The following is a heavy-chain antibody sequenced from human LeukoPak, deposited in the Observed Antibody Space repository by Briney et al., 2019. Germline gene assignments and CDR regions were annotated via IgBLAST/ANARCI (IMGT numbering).Heavy chain of an antibody. CDR3: ARDLHGGAESWYFDL. CDR2: ISAYNGNT. D-gene: IGHD2-15*01. Sequence: ASVKVSCKASGYTFTSYGISWVRQAPGQGLEWMGWISAYNGNTNYAQKLQGSVTMTTDTSTSTAYMELRSLRSDDTAVYYCARDLHGGAESWYFDLWGRGTLVTVSS. V-gene: IGHV1-18*01. J-gene: IGHJ2*01. CDR1: GYTFTSYG.